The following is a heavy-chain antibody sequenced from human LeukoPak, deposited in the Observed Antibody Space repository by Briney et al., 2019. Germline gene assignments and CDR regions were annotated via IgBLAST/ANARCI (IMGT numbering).Heavy chain of an antibody. D-gene: IGHD1-26*01. Sequence: GGSLRLSCAASGFTFSSYGMHWVRQAPGKGLEWVAVISYDGSNKYYADSVKGRFTISRDNSENTLYLQMNSLRAEDTAVYYCAKATADGRGLGLDYWGQGTLVTVSS. CDR2: ISYDGSNK. CDR3: AKATADGRGLGLDY. V-gene: IGHV3-30*18. CDR1: GFTFSSYG. J-gene: IGHJ4*02.